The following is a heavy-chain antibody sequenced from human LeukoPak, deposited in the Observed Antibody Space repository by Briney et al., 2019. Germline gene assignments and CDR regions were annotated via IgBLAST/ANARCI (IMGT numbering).Heavy chain of an antibody. J-gene: IGHJ4*02. D-gene: IGHD3-10*01. CDR1: GDSVSSNSAA. CDR2: TYYRSKWYN. Sequence: SQTLSLTCAISGDSVSSNSAAWNWIRQSPSRGLEWLGRTYYRSKWYNDYAVSVKSRITINPDTSKNQFSLKLSSVTAADTAVYYCARHYGGVIPKYYFDYWGQGTLVTVSS. CDR3: ARHYGGVIPKYYFDY. V-gene: IGHV6-1*01.